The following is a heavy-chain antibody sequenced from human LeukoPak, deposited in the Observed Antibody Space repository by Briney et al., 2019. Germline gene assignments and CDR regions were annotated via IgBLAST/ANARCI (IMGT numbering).Heavy chain of an antibody. CDR1: GGSIRSNYY. CDR2: IYYSGNS. Sequence: SETLSLTCTVSGGSIRSNYYWGWIRQPPGKGLEWIGSIYYSGNSYYNPSLKSRVTISVDTSKNQFSLKLSSVTAADTAVYYCARVGSSSSFFDYWGQGTLVTVSS. CDR3: ARVGSSSSFFDY. D-gene: IGHD6-6*01. V-gene: IGHV4-39*07. J-gene: IGHJ4*02.